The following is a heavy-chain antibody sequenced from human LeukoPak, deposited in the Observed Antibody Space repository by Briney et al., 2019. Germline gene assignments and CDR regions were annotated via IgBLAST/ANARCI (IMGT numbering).Heavy chain of an antibody. Sequence: ASETLSLTCTVSGGSISSGGYYWSWIRQHPGKGLEWIGYIYYSGSTYYNPSLKSRVTISVDTSKNQFSLKLSSVTAADTAVYYCARGCTYYYDSSGVPGFDYWGQGTLVTVSS. D-gene: IGHD3-22*01. CDR3: ARGCTYYYDSSGVPGFDY. CDR2: IYYSGST. J-gene: IGHJ4*02. V-gene: IGHV4-31*03. CDR1: GGSISSGGYY.